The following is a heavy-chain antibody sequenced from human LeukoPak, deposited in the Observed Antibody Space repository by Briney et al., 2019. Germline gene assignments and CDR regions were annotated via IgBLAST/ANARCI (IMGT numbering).Heavy chain of an antibody. Sequence: PGGSLRLSCAASGFTVSTNYMSWVRQAPGKGLEWVSVIYSGGSTYYADSVKGRFTISRDNSKNTLYLQMNSLRAEDTAVYYCARDRGTYYFDYWGQGTLVTVSS. CDR1: GFTVSTNY. V-gene: IGHV3-53*01. CDR3: ARDRGTYYFDY. J-gene: IGHJ4*02. D-gene: IGHD3-10*01. CDR2: IYSGGST.